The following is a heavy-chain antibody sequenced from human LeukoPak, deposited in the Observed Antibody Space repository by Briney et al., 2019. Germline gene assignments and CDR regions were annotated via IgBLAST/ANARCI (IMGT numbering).Heavy chain of an antibody. D-gene: IGHD6-19*01. J-gene: IGHJ4*02. CDR3: ARVLSSGWYGGYFDY. CDR2: INHSGST. V-gene: IGHV4-34*01. CDR1: GGSFSGYY. Sequence: SETLSLTCAVYGGSFSGYYWSWIRQPPGKGLEWIGEINHSGSTNYNPSLKSRVTISVDKSKNQFSLKLSSVTAADTAVYYCARVLSSGWYGGYFDYWGQGTLVTVSS.